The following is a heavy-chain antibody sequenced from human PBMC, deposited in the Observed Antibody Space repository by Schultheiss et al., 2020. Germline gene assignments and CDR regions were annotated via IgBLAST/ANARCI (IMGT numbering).Heavy chain of an antibody. CDR1: GFTFSSYE. Sequence: GGSLRLSCAASGFTFSSYEMNWVRQAPGKGLEWVSAISGSGGSTYYADSVKGRFTISRDNAKNSLYLQMNSLRAEDTAVYYCARESSGWVTDAFDIWGQGTMVTVSS. J-gene: IGHJ3*02. CDR2: ISGSGGST. V-gene: IGHV3-48*03. D-gene: IGHD6-19*01. CDR3: ARESSGWVTDAFDI.